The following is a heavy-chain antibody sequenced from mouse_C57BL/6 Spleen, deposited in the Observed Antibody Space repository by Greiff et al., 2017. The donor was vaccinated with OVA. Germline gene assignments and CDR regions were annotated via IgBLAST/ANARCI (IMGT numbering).Heavy chain of an antibody. D-gene: IGHD1-1*01. V-gene: IGHV1-64*01. Sequence: QVQLQQPGAELVKPGASVKLSCKASGYTFTSYWMHWVKQRPGQGLEWIGMIHPNSGSTNYNEKFKSKATLTVDKSSSTAYMQLSSLTSEDSAVYYCARGFITTVVAHWYFDVWGTVTTVTVSS. J-gene: IGHJ1*03. CDR3: ARGFITTVVAHWYFDV. CDR2: IHPNSGST. CDR1: GYTFTSYW.